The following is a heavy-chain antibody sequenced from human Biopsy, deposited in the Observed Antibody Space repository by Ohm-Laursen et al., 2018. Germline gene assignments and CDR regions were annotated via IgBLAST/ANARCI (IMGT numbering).Heavy chain of an antibody. Sequence: SLRLSCTASGFTFRDYPMKWVRQAPGKGLEWVSSISASGNHIYYTDSVKGRFTVSRDNGKNSVYLQMNSLRVEDTAVYYCARDGEAKYCKHGVCPSDFWGQGTLVTVSS. J-gene: IGHJ4*02. CDR1: GFTFRDYP. V-gene: IGHV3-21*01. CDR2: ISASGNHI. D-gene: IGHD2-8*01. CDR3: ARDGEAKYCKHGVCPSDF.